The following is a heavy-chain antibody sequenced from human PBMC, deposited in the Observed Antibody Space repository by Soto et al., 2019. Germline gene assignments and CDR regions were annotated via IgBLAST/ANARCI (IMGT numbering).Heavy chain of an antibody. V-gene: IGHV4-59*12. CDR3: ARGVRWLKIYEQLVHGNWFDP. CDR1: GGSISSYY. CDR2: IYYSGST. J-gene: IGHJ5*02. Sequence: PSETLSLTCTVSGGSISSYYWSWIRQPPGKGLEWIGYIYYSGSTNYNPSLKSRITINPDTSKNQFSLQLNSVTPEDTAVYYCARGVRWLKIYEQLVHGNWFDPWGQGTLVTVSS. D-gene: IGHD6-6*01.